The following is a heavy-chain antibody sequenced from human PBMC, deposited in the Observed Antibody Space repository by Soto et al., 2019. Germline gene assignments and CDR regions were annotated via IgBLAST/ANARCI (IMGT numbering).Heavy chain of an antibody. V-gene: IGHV4-39*01. D-gene: IGHD3-22*01. CDR1: GGSINYSSYY. J-gene: IGHJ4*02. Sequence: LSLTCTVSGGSINYSSYYWAWIRQPPGKGLEWIGTVYYSGRTYYNPSLKSRVTISVDTSKNQFSLNLSSVTAADTAVYYCARVRGYYDSSGYPLTMFDYWGQGTLVTV. CDR2: VYYSGRT. CDR3: ARVRGYYDSSGYPLTMFDY.